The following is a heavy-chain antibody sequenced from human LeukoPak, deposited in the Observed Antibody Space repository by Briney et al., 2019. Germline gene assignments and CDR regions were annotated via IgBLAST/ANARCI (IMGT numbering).Heavy chain of an antibody. CDR2: IYSGGST. CDR1: GFTVSSNY. D-gene: IGHD2-15*01. CDR3: ARGNRIGYCSGGSCYSGAFDI. V-gene: IGHV3-53*01. Sequence: GGSLRLSYAASGFTVSSNYMSWVRQAPGKGLEWVSVIYSGGSTYYADSVKGRFTISRDNSKNTLYLQMNSLRAEDTAVYYCARGNRIGYCSGGSCYSGAFDIWGQGTMVTVSS. J-gene: IGHJ3*02.